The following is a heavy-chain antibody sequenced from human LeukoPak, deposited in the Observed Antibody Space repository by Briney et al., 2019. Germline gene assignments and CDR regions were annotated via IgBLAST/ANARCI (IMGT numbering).Heavy chain of an antibody. D-gene: IGHD6-13*01. Sequence: SVKVSCKASGYTFTGYYMHWVRQAPGQGLEWMGGIIPIFGTANYAQKFQGRVTITTDESTSTAYMELSSLRSEDTAVYYCARGGQQLVYYYYYYMDVWGKGTTVTVSS. CDR2: IIPIFGTA. J-gene: IGHJ6*03. V-gene: IGHV1-69*05. CDR1: GYTFTGYY. CDR3: ARGGQQLVYYYYYYMDV.